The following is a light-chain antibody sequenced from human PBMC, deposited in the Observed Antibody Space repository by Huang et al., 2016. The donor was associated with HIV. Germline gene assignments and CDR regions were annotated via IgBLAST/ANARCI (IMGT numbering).Light chain of an antibody. CDR1: QSIINY. V-gene: IGKV1-39*01. J-gene: IGKJ1*01. CDR2: AAS. Sequence: DIQLTQSPSSLSAFVGDRVTITCRASQSIINYLNWYQQKPGTAPKLLIYAASALQSGVPPRFRGSGSGTDFTLTITSLQPEDFATYHCQQSDSTPWTFGQGTKVEIK. CDR3: QQSDSTPWT.